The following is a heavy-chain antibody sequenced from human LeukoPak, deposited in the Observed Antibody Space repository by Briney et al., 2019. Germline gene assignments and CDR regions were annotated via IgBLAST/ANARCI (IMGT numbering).Heavy chain of an antibody. D-gene: IGHD3-22*01. V-gene: IGHV3-23*01. CDR1: GFTFSSYA. CDR3: AKRDYYDSSGYSLHGFGMDV. CDR2: ISGSGGST. J-gene: IGHJ6*02. Sequence: GASLRLSCAASGFTFSSYAMSWVRQVPGKGLEWVSAISGSGGSTYYADSVKGRFTISRDNSKNALYLQMNSLRAEDTAVYYCAKRDYYDSSGYSLHGFGMDVWGQGTTVTVSS.